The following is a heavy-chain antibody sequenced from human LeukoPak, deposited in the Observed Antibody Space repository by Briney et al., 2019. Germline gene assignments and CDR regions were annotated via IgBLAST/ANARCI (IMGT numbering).Heavy chain of an antibody. CDR1: GFTFSSYE. CDR3: ARDRTYYYDSNL. CDR2: ISSSGSTL. J-gene: IGHJ5*02. Sequence: GGSLRLSCAASGFTFSSYEMKWVRQAPGKGLEWVSYISSSGSTLYYADSVKGRFTISRDNPKNSLYLQMNSLRAEDTAVYYCARDRTYYYDSNLWGQGTLVTVSS. V-gene: IGHV3-48*03. D-gene: IGHD3-22*01.